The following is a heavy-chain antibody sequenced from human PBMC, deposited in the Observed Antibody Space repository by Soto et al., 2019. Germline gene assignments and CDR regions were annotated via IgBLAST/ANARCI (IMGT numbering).Heavy chain of an antibody. CDR2: INAGNGNT. CDR1: GYTFTSYA. V-gene: IGHV1-3*01. Sequence: QVQLVQSGAEVKKPGASVKVSCKASGYTFTSYAMHWVRQAPGQRLEWMGWINAGNGNTKYSQKFQGRVTITRDTSASTAYMELSSLRSEDTAVYYCARASRDLRYFDWLWVYYMDVWGKGTTVTVSS. J-gene: IGHJ6*03. D-gene: IGHD3-9*01. CDR3: ARASRDLRYFDWLWVYYMDV.